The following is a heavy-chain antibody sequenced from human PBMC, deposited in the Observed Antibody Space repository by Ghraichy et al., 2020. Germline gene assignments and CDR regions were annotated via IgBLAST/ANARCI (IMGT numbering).Heavy chain of an antibody. CDR1: GVSIDSHY. J-gene: IGHJ4*02. D-gene: IGHD3-3*01. CDR3: ARAVSAWYFDS. CDR2: IYYTGSS. V-gene: IGHV4-59*11. Sequence: ESLNISCSVSGVSIDSHYWSWIRQPPGEGLEWIGYIYYTGSSNYRPSLRSRATISIDTSKNQFALRLNSVTAADTAVYYCARAVSAWYFDSWGQGTLVTVSS.